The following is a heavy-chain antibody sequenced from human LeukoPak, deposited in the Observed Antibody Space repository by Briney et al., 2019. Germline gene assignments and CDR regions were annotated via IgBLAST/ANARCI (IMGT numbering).Heavy chain of an antibody. J-gene: IGHJ4*02. D-gene: IGHD2-15*01. Sequence: ASVKVSCKASGYTFTGYYMHWVRQAPGQGLEWMGWINPNSGGTNYAQKFQGRVTMTRDTSISTAYMELSRLRSDDTAVYYCARAVVGAFIFDYWGQGTLVTVSS. V-gene: IGHV1-2*02. CDR1: GYTFTGYY. CDR3: ARAVVGAFIFDY. CDR2: INPNSGGT.